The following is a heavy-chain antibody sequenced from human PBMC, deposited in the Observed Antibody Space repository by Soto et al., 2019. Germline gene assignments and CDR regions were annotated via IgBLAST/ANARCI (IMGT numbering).Heavy chain of an antibody. J-gene: IGHJ4*02. Sequence: QVQLVESGGGVVQPGRSLRLSCAASGFTFSSYGMHWVRQAPGKGLEWVAVISYDGSNKYYADPVKGRFTISRDNSKNTLYLQMNSLRAEDTAVYYCAKRASSNYCIDYWGQGTLVTVSS. CDR1: GFTFSSYG. D-gene: IGHD4-4*01. CDR2: ISYDGSNK. CDR3: AKRASSNYCIDY. V-gene: IGHV3-30*18.